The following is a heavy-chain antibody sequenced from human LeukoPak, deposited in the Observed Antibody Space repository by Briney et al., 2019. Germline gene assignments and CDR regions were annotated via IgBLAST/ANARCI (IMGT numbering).Heavy chain of an antibody. CDR3: AKNVERDYYYYYYMDV. CDR2: ISGSGAKT. Sequence: GGSLRLSCAASGFTFSSYAMNWVRQAPGKGLEWVSSISGSGAKTYYADSVKGRFTISRDNSRNTLYLQMNSLRAEDTAVYYCAKNVERDYYYYYYMDVWGKGTTVTVSS. V-gene: IGHV3-23*01. J-gene: IGHJ6*03. CDR1: GFTFSSYA.